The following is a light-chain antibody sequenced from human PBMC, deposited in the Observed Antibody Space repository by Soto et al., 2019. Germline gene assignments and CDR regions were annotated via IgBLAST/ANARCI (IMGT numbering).Light chain of an antibody. CDR1: QSIRYNY. J-gene: IGKJ5*01. CDR2: DAS. Sequence: EIVLTQSPGTLSLSPGEGATLSCRASQSIRYNYLAWYQQRPGQATRLLIYDASSRATGVPDRFSGSGSGTDFTLTISRLEPEDFAVYSCQQYDGSSITFGQGTRLEIK. V-gene: IGKV3-20*01. CDR3: QQYDGSSIT.